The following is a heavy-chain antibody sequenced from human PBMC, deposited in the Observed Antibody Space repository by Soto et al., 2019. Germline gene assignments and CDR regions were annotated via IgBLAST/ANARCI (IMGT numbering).Heavy chain of an antibody. CDR2: ISGRGTST. Sequence: EVQFLESGGGLAQPGGTLRLSCAASGFAFNNFAMTWVRQAPGKGLEWVSGISGRGTSTYYADSVKGRFTISRDNSKSVVYLEMNSLRTEDTGVYYCARGQGGFCTSGSCYFVYWGQGSLVTVTS. CDR3: ARGQGGFCTSGSCYFVY. D-gene: IGHD2-15*01. V-gene: IGHV3-23*01. J-gene: IGHJ4*02. CDR1: GFAFNNFA.